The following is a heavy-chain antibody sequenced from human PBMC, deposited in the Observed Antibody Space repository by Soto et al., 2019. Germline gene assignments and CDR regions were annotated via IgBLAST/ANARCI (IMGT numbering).Heavy chain of an antibody. CDR3: PTGYLVGALASTHFDY. V-gene: IGHV3-15*07. J-gene: IGHJ4*02. CDR2: VRSKADGGAI. D-gene: IGHD2-15*01. Sequence: EVQLVESGGALVKPGGSLRLSCTASVCTLKNAWLNWVRQAPEQGLEWVGRVRSKADGGAIEYATPVKDRFSISRDDSRGTLYLQMNSLTTEASAIYYCPTGYLVGALASTHFDYWGRGTLVTVSS. CDR1: VCTLKNAW.